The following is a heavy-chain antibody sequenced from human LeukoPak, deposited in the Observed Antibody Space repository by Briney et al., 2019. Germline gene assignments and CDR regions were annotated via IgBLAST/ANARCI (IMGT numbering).Heavy chain of an antibody. J-gene: IGHJ5*02. V-gene: IGHV4-34*01. CDR1: GGSFSGYY. CDR2: VNHSGST. CDR3: ARTYSSSWYFWFGP. Sequence: SETLSLTCAVYGGSFSGYYWSWIRQPPGKGLEWIGEVNHSGSTNYNPSLKSRVTISVDTSKNQFSLKLSSVTAADTAVYYCARTYSSSWYFWFGPWGQGTLVTVSS. D-gene: IGHD6-13*01.